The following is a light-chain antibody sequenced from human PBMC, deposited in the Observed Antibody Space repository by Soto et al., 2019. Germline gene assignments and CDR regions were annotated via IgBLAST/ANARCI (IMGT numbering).Light chain of an antibody. CDR1: QSVSSSY. CDR2: GAS. CDR3: QQYGSSWT. J-gene: IGKJ1*01. Sequence: EIVLTQSPGTPSLSPGERATLSCRASQSVSSSYLAWYQQKPGQAPRLLIYGASSRATGIPDRFSGSGSGTEFTLTISRLEPEDFAVYYCQQYGSSWTFGQGSKVDIK. V-gene: IGKV3-20*01.